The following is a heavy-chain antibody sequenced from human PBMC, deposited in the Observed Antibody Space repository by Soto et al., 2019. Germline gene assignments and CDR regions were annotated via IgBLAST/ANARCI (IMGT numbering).Heavy chain of an antibody. J-gene: IGHJ4*02. CDR2: IRSKAYGGTT. CDR1: GVTLGDYA. D-gene: IGHD2-2*03. CDR3: TRDRLDIVVVPAANRFDY. Sequence: GGSMGLSCTASGVTLGDYAISWFRQAPGKGLGRVGFIRSKAYGGTTEYAASVKSRFTISRDDSKRNAYLQMNSLKTEDKAVYYCTRDRLDIVVVPAANRFDYWGQGTLVT. V-gene: IGHV3-49*03.